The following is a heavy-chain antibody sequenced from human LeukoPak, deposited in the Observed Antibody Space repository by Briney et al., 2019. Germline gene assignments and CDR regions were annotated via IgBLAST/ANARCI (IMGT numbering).Heavy chain of an antibody. J-gene: IGHJ4*02. CDR3: ATIRVGASQLFDY. V-gene: IGHV1-69-2*01. CDR1: GYTFTDNY. Sequence: ASVKVSFTASGYTFTDNYIHWVQQAPGKGLEWMGRVDPEDGERIYAEKFQGRVTITADTSTDTAYMELSSLRSEDTAVYYCATIRVGASQLFDYWGQGTLVTASS. D-gene: IGHD1-26*01. CDR2: VDPEDGER.